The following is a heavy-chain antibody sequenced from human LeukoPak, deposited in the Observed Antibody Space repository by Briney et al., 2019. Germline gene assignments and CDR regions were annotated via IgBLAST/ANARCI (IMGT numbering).Heavy chain of an antibody. Sequence: PSETLSLTCTVSGGSISSYYWSWIRQPAGKGLEWIGRIYTSGSTNYNPSLKSRVTMSVDTSKNQFSLKLSFVTAADTAVYYCARELTVAAYYYGMDVWGQGTTVTVSS. V-gene: IGHV4-4*07. CDR3: ARELTVAAYYYGMDV. CDR1: GGSISSYY. D-gene: IGHD6-25*01. J-gene: IGHJ6*02. CDR2: IYTSGST.